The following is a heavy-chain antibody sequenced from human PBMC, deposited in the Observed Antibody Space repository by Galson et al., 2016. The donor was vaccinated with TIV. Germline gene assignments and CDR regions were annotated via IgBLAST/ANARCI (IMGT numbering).Heavy chain of an antibody. Sequence: SETLSLTCAVYGGSFSGYFWSWIRKHPGKGLEWIGEMNHSGSSNYDPSLKSRVTISLDASKNQFSPKLNSVTAADTAGYYCARLPLGGYVFWYMDVWGKGTTVTVSS. D-gene: IGHD2-8*02. CDR3: ARLPLGGYVFWYMDV. CDR1: GGSFSGYF. J-gene: IGHJ6*03. V-gene: IGHV4-34*01. CDR2: MNHSGSS.